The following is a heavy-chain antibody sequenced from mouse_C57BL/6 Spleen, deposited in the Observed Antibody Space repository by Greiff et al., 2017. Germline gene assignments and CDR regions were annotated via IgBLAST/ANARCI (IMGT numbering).Heavy chain of an antibody. J-gene: IGHJ2*01. CDR1: GYTFTDYE. D-gene: IGHD1-1*01. Sequence: VQLQQSGAELVRPGASVTLSCKASGYTFTDYEMHWVKQTPVHGLEWIGAIDPETGGTASNQKFKGKAILTADKSSSTAYMWLRSLTSEDSAVYYCTRYYGSSYFDYWGQGTTLTVSS. CDR3: TRYYGSSYFDY. CDR2: IDPETGGT. V-gene: IGHV1-15*01.